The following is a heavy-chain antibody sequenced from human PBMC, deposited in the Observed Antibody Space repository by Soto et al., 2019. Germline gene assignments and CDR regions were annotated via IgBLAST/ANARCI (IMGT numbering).Heavy chain of an antibody. D-gene: IGHD3-16*02. V-gene: IGHV1-18*01. CDR3: ARDWAHLRYIWGSYRYAYDACDI. CDR1: GYTFTSYG. Sequence: QVQLVQSGAEVKKPGASVKVSCKASGYTFTSYGISWVRQAPGQGLEWMGWISAYNGNTNYAQKLQGRVTMTTDTSSSTAYMELRSLRSDDTDVYYCARDWAHLRYIWGSYRYAYDACDIWGQGTMVTVSS. CDR2: ISAYNGNT. J-gene: IGHJ3*02.